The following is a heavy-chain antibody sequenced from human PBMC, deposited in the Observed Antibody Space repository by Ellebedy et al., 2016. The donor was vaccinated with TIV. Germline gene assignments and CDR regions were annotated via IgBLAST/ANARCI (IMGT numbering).Heavy chain of an antibody. Sequence: GESLKISXAASGFTFSSYAMSWVRQAPGKGLEWVSAISGSGGSTYYADSVKGRFTISRDNSKNTLYLQMNSLRAEDTAVYYCARDRVLAPTAGFDYWGQGTLVTVSS. D-gene: IGHD3-3*02. J-gene: IGHJ4*02. CDR2: ISGSGGST. CDR3: ARDRVLAPTAGFDY. CDR1: GFTFSSYA. V-gene: IGHV3-23*01.